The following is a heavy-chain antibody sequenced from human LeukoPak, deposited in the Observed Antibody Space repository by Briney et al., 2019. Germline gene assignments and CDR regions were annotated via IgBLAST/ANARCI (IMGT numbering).Heavy chain of an antibody. CDR2: ISFDGSNK. CDR1: GFTFSNYG. CDR3: AKDET. Sequence: GGSLRLSCAASGFTFSNYGMHWVRQAPGKGLEWVAVISFDGSNKYYADSVKGRFTISRDNSKNTLFLQMNSLRAEDTAIYYCAKDETWGQGTLVTVSS. V-gene: IGHV3-30*18. J-gene: IGHJ5*02.